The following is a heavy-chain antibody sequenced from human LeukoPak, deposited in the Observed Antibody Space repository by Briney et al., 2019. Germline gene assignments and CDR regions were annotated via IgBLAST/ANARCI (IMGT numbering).Heavy chain of an antibody. Sequence: SETLSLTCAVYGGSFSGYYWSWIRQPPGKGLEWIGEINHSGSTNYNPSLKSRVTISVDTSKNQFSLKLSSVTAADAAVYYCAREEYSSSCDAFDIWGQGTMVTVSS. CDR3: AREEYSSSCDAFDI. CDR2: INHSGST. CDR1: GGSFSGYY. V-gene: IGHV4-34*01. J-gene: IGHJ3*02. D-gene: IGHD6-13*01.